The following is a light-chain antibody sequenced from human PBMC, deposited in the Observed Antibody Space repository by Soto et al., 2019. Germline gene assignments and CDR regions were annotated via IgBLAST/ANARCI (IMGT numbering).Light chain of an antibody. CDR1: QSVSNF. J-gene: IGKJ1*01. Sequence: EIVLTQSPATLSLSPGERATLTCRASQSVSNFLAWYQHKPGQAPRLLIYDASIRATGVPARFSGSGSGTDFSLTISSLEPEDFAIYYCQHYNSYSEAFGQGTKVDIK. CDR2: DAS. V-gene: IGKV3-11*01. CDR3: QHYNSYSEA.